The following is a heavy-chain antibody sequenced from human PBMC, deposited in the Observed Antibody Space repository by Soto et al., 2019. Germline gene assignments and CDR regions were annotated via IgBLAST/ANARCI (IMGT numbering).Heavy chain of an antibody. CDR1: GFPFNIFG. CDR3: ARSGCSGGTCYRGYDAFDV. D-gene: IGHD2-15*01. Sequence: QVQLVDSGGGVVQPGRSLRLSCAASGFPFNIFGIHWVRQAPGEGLEWVAVIWFVGSKEYYGGSVRGRFTVSRDNSKNTVYLQMNSLRGDDTAIYYCARSGCSGGTCYRGYDAFDVWGQGTMVTVSS. CDR2: IWFVGSKE. V-gene: IGHV3-33*01. J-gene: IGHJ3*01.